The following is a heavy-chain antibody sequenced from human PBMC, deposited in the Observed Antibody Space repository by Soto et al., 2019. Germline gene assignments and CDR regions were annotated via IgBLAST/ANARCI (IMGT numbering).Heavy chain of an antibody. J-gene: IGHJ2*01. D-gene: IGHD4-17*01. CDR1: GFTFSSYG. CDR3: AKDQAVTIYWYFDL. CDR2: ISYDGSNK. Sequence: QVQLVESGGGVVQPGRSLRLSCAASGFTFSSYGMHWVRQGPGKGLEWVAVISYDGSNKYYADSVKGRFTISRDNSKNRLYLQMNSLRAEDAAVYYCAKDQAVTIYWYFDLWGRGTLVTVSS. V-gene: IGHV3-30*18.